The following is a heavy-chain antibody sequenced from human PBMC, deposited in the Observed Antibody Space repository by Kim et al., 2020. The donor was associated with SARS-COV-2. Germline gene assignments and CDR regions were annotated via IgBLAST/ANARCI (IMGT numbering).Heavy chain of an antibody. Sequence: SETLSLTCTVSGGSISSSSYYWGWIRQPPGKGLEWIGSIYYSGSTYYNPSLKSRVTISVDTSKNQFSLKLSSVTAADTAVYYCARFGGSSWANYYYYYGMDVWGQGTTVTVSS. V-gene: IGHV4-39*07. CDR1: GGSISSSSYY. D-gene: IGHD6-13*01. CDR3: ARFGGSSWANYYYYYGMDV. J-gene: IGHJ6*02. CDR2: IYYSGST.